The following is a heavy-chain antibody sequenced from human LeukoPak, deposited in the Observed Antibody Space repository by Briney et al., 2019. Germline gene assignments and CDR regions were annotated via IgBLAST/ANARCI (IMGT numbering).Heavy chain of an antibody. CDR1: GYTFTGYY. CDR2: INPNGGGT. J-gene: IGHJ5*02. Sequence: GASVKVSCKASGYTFTGYYMHWVRQAPGQGLEWMGWINPNGGGTNYAQKFQGRVTMTRDTSISTAYMELSRLRSDDTAVYYCARAGGPYCSSTSCSPRFDPWGQGTLVTVSS. D-gene: IGHD2-2*01. CDR3: ARAGGPYCSSTSCSPRFDP. V-gene: IGHV1-2*02.